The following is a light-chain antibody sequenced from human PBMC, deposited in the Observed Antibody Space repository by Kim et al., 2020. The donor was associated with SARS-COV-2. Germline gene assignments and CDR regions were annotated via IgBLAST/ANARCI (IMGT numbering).Light chain of an antibody. CDR2: KVS. V-gene: IGKV2-30*02. Sequence: VSILYRSSQSLVHSYENTYLNWFLQRPGQSPRRLIYKVSNRDAGVPDRFSGSGSGTDFTLQISRVEAEDVGVYYCMQATHWPPITFGQGTRLEIK. CDR1: QSLVHSYENTY. J-gene: IGKJ5*01. CDR3: MQATHWPPIT.